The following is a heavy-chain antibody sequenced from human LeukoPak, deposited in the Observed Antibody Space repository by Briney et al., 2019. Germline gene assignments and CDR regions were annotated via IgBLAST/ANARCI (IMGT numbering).Heavy chain of an antibody. D-gene: IGHD1-26*01. V-gene: IGHV1-2*02. CDR3: ARDLYVGATAFDY. Sequence: ASVKVSCKASGYTFTGYYMHWVRQAPGQGLEWMGWINPNSGGTNYAQKFQGRVTMTRDTSISTAYMELSRLRSDDTAVYYCARDLYVGATAFDYWGQGTLVTVSS. CDR2: INPNSGGT. CDR1: GYTFTGYY. J-gene: IGHJ4*02.